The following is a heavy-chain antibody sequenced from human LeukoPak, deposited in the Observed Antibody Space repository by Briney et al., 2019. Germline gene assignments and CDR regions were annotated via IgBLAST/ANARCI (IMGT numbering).Heavy chain of an antibody. Sequence: ASVKVSCKASGYTFTSYYMHWVRQAPGQGLEWMGWMNPNSGNTGYAQKFQGRVTMTRNTSISTAYMELSSLRSEDTAVYYCARGYYYANMDVWGKGTTVTISS. V-gene: IGHV1-8*02. J-gene: IGHJ6*03. CDR1: GYTFTSYY. CDR3: ARGYYYANMDV. CDR2: MNPNSGNT. D-gene: IGHD3-10*01.